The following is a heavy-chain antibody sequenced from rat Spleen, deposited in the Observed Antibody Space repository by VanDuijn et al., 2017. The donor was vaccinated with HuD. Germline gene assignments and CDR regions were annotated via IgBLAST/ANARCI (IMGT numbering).Heavy chain of an antibody. CDR1: GFSLISYA. J-gene: IGHJ2*01. CDR3: ARADVAGLSTDGI. V-gene: IGHV2-13*01. CDR2: IWGKGNT. Sequence: QVQLKESGPGLVQPSQTLSLTCTVSGFSLISYAVNWVRQPPGKGLEWMGVIWGKGNTNYNSALKSRLSISRDTSKSQIYLKMNSLQTEDTATYFCARADVAGLSTDGIWGQGIMVTVSS. D-gene: IGHD1-2*01.